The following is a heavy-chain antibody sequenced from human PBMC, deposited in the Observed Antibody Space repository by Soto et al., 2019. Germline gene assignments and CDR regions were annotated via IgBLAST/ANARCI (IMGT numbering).Heavy chain of an antibody. CDR2: INAGNGNT. Sequence: ASVKVSCKASGYTFTCYAFHWVRQAPGQRLEWMGWINAGNGNTKYSQKFQGRVTITRDTSASTAYMEVSSLRSEDTAVYYCARGSEWERHDHWGQGTLVTVSS. CDR1: GYTFTCYA. D-gene: IGHD1-26*01. V-gene: IGHV1-3*01. J-gene: IGHJ4*02. CDR3: ARGSEWERHDH.